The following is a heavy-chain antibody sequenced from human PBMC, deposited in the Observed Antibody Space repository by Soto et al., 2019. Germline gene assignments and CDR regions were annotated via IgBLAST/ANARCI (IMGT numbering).Heavy chain of an antibody. Sequence: QLQLQESGPGLVKPSETLSLTCTVSGGSISSSSYYWGWIRQPPGKGLEWIGSIYYSGSTYYNPSLKSRVTISVDTSKNQFSLKLSSVTAADTAVYYCARHKKYNWNYFDYWGQGTLVTVSS. V-gene: IGHV4-39*01. CDR1: GGSISSSSYY. CDR2: IYYSGST. CDR3: ARHKKYNWNYFDY. J-gene: IGHJ4*02. D-gene: IGHD1-20*01.